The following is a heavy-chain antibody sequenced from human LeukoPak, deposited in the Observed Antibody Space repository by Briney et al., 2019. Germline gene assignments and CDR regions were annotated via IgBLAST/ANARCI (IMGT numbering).Heavy chain of an antibody. V-gene: IGHV4-31*03. D-gene: IGHD3-9*01. CDR3: ARSYYDILTGDAFDI. J-gene: IGHJ3*02. CDR2: IYYSGST. CDR1: GGSISSGGYY. Sequence: SQTLSLTCTVSGGSISSGGYYWSWIRQHPGKGLGWIGYIYYSGSTYYNPSLKSRVTISVDTSKNQFSLKLSSVTAADTAVYYCARSYYDILTGDAFDIWGQGTMVTVSS.